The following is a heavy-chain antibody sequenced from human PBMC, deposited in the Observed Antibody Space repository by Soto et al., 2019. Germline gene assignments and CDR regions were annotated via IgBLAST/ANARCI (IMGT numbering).Heavy chain of an antibody. V-gene: IGHV3-30-3*01. CDR2: ISYDGSIK. J-gene: IGHJ4*02. D-gene: IGHD3-10*01. Sequence: QVQLVESGGGVVQPGRSLRLSCAASGFTFSTYAMHWVRQAPGKGLEWVAVISYDGSIKYYADSVKGRFTISRDNSKNTLYLQMNSLRAEDTAVFYCARPDYGSGSYPDSWGQGTLVTVSS. CDR1: GFTFSTYA. CDR3: ARPDYGSGSYPDS.